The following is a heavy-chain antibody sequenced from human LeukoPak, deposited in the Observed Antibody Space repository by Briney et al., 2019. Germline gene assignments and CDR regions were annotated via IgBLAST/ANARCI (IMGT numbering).Heavy chain of an antibody. CDR3: AREGCSSTSCYANWFDP. CDR2: INSDASST. V-gene: IGHV3-74*01. Sequence: GGSLRLSCAASGFTFSSYWMHWVRQAPGKGLVWVSRINSDASSTSYADSVKGRFTISRDNAKNTLYLKMNSLRAEDTAVYYCAREGCSSTSCYANWFDPWGQGTLVTVSS. J-gene: IGHJ5*02. D-gene: IGHD2-2*01. CDR1: GFTFSSYW.